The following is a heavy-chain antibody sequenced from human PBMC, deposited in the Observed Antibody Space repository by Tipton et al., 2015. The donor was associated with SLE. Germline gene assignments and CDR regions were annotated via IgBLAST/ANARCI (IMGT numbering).Heavy chain of an antibody. CDR3: ARGDIGAAEYFQH. Sequence: SLRLSCAASGFTFSSYAMHWVRQAPGKGLEWVAVISYDGSNKYYADSVKGRFTISRDNSKNTLYLQMNSLRAEDTAVYYCARGDIGAAEYFQHWGQGTLVTVSS. V-gene: IGHV3-30-3*01. D-gene: IGHD3-9*01. J-gene: IGHJ1*01. CDR1: GFTFSSYA. CDR2: ISYDGSNK.